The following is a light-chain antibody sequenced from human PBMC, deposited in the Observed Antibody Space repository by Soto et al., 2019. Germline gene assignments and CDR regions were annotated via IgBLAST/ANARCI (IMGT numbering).Light chain of an antibody. CDR1: QSISSW. CDR2: DAS. V-gene: IGKV1-5*01. J-gene: IGKJ1*01. Sequence: DIQMTQSPSTLSASVGDRVTITCRASQSISSWLAWYQQKPGKAPKLLIYDASSLESGVPSRFSGSGSGTEFTLTISGLQPDDFATYYCQQYNSYSWTLGQGTKVELK. CDR3: QQYNSYSWT.